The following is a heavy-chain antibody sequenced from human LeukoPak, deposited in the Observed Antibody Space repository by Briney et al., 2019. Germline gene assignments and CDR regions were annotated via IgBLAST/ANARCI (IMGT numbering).Heavy chain of an antibody. CDR2: IKQDGSEK. V-gene: IGHV3-7*01. J-gene: IGHJ4*02. CDR3: ARSAAAGTFDY. D-gene: IGHD6-13*01. Sequence: QAGGSLRLSCAASGFTFSSYAMSWVRQAPGKGLEWVANIKQDGSEKYYVDSVKGRFTISRDNAKNSLYLQMNSLRAEDTAVYYCARSAAAGTFDYWGQGTLVTVSS. CDR1: GFTFSSYA.